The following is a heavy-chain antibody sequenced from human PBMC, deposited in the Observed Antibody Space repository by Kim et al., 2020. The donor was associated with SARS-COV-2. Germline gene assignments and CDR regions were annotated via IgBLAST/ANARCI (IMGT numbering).Heavy chain of an antibody. D-gene: IGHD5-18*01. J-gene: IGHJ4*02. Sequence: YYADSVKGRFTISRDNSKNTLYLQMNSLRAEDTAVYYCAREISYGYFDYWGQGTLVTVSS. CDR3: AREISYGYFDY. V-gene: IGHV3-53*01.